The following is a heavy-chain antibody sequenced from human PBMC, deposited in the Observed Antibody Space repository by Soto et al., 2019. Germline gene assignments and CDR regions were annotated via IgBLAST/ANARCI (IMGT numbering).Heavy chain of an antibody. CDR3: ARGGSDSSATDY. Sequence: EVQLVESGGGLVKPGGSLRLSCAASGFTFSGYSMNWVRQAPGKGLEWVSSISSSSSYIYYADSVKGRFTISRDNAKNSLYLQMNSLRAEDTAVYYCARGGSDSSATDYWGQGTLVTVSS. J-gene: IGHJ4*02. CDR2: ISSSSSYI. V-gene: IGHV3-21*01. CDR1: GFTFSGYS. D-gene: IGHD3-22*01.